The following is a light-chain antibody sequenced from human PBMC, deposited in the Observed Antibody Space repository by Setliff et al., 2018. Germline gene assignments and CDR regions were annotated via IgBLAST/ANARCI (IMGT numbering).Light chain of an antibody. J-gene: IGLJ1*01. Sequence: QSVLTQPRSVSGSPGQSVTISCTGTTSDVGTYDFASWYQEHPGKAPKLIIYDVTKRPSGVPDRFSGSKSGDTASLTISGLQAEDEADYYCCSYAPTYISVFGTGTKVTVL. V-gene: IGLV2-11*01. CDR2: DVT. CDR1: TSDVGTYDF. CDR3: CSYAPTYISV.